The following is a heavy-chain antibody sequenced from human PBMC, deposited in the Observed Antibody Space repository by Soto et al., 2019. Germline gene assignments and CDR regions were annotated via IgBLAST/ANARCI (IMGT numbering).Heavy chain of an antibody. CDR2: ISWNSGSI. Sequence: PGGSLRLSCAASGFTFGDFAMQWVRQAPGKGLEWVSAISWNSGSIDYADSVKGRFTISRDNAKNSLYLQMNSLRAEDTALYYCAKSHTTSGWYVTTDYWGQGALVTDSS. V-gene: IGHV3-9*01. CDR3: AKSHTTSGWYVTTDY. D-gene: IGHD6-19*01. CDR1: GFTFGDFA. J-gene: IGHJ4*02.